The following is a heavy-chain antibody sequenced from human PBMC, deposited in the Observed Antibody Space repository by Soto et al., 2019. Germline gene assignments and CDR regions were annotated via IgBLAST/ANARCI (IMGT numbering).Heavy chain of an antibody. CDR2: IYYSGST. CDR1: GGSISSYA. J-gene: IGHJ5*02. CDR3: AREDSSSWYGWFDP. D-gene: IGHD6-13*01. Sequence: SETLSLTCTASGGSISSYAWSWIRQPPGKGLEWIGYIYYSGSTNYNPSLKSRVTISVDTSKNQFSLKLSSVTAADTAVYYCAREDSSSWYGWFDPWGQGTLVTVSS. V-gene: IGHV4-59*01.